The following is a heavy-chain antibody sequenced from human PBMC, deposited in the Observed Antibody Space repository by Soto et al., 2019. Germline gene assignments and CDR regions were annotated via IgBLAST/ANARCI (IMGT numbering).Heavy chain of an antibody. V-gene: IGHV3-23*01. CDR1: GFTFDTYA. J-gene: IGHJ6*02. Sequence: EVQLLESGGGLVQPGGSLRLSCAVSGFTFDTYAMNWIRQAPGRRLEWVSGILGSSAGTSYASEIYTSYADSVKGRFTMSRYSSKITLSLQMNSLRVEDTALYYCVQDKSCYYSYGIDVWGQGTTVSVSS. CDR3: VQDKSCYYSYGIDV. CDR2: ILGSSAGTSYASEIYT.